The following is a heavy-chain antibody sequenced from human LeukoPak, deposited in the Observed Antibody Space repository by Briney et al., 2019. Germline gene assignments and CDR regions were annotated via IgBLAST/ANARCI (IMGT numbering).Heavy chain of an antibody. J-gene: IGHJ6*03. CDR1: GGSISSYY. CDR3: ARQAEHYDILTGYSQRGGYYYYYMDV. Sequence: SETLSLTCTVSGGSISSYYWSWIRQPPGKGLEWIGYIYYSGSTNYNPSLKSRVTISVDTSKNQFSLKLSSVTAADTAVYYCARQAEHYDILTGYSQRGGYYYYYMDVWGKGTTVTVSS. D-gene: IGHD3-9*01. V-gene: IGHV4-59*08. CDR2: IYYSGST.